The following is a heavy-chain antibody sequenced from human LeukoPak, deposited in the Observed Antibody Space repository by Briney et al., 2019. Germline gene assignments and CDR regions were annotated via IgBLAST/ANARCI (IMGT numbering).Heavy chain of an antibody. CDR3: ASHVVVCYYYMDV. CDR1: VGSINRSSYY. CDR2: FYYHGST. D-gene: IGHD2-2*01. Sequence: PSETLSLTCTVSVGSINRSSYYWRWMRQPPGKGLEWIGSFYYHGSTCYNPSLKSRDTMCVYPSKNEFSMKLRYVSAADTALHYCASHVVVCYYYMDVWGKGTTVTVSS. J-gene: IGHJ6*03. V-gene: IGHV4-39*01.